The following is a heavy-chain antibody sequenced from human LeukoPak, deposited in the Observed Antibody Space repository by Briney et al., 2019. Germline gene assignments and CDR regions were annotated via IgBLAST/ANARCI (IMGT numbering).Heavy chain of an antibody. J-gene: IGHJ4*02. CDR3: ARDKLYSSSWPFDY. CDR2: ISSSSYI. D-gene: IGHD6-13*01. Sequence: PGGSLRLSCAASGFTFSSYSMNWVRQAPGKGLEWVSSISSSSYIYYADSVKGRFTISRDNAKNSLYLQMNSLRAEDTAVYYCARDKLYSSSWPFDYWGQGTLVTVSS. V-gene: IGHV3-21*01. CDR1: GFTFSSYS.